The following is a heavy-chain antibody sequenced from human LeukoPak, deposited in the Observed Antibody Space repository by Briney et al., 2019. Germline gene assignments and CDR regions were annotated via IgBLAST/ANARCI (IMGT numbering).Heavy chain of an antibody. V-gene: IGHV4-61*02. CDR1: GGSISSGYNY. CDR3: AKSGCSSSSCPGFL. CDR2: IYTSGTT. D-gene: IGHD2-2*01. Sequence: SETLSLTCTVSGGSISSGYNYWSWIRQPAGKGLEWIGRIYTSGTTNYNPSLNSRVTISQDTSNNQFSLKLRSVTAADTAVYYWAKSGCSSSSCPGFLWGQGTLVTVSS. J-gene: IGHJ4*02.